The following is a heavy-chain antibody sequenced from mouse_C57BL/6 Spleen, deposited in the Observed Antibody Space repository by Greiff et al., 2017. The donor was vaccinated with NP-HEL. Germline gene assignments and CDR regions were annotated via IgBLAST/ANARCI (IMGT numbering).Heavy chain of an antibody. CDR1: GYSITSGYY. CDR2: ISYDGSN. Sequence: EVHLVESGPGLVKPSQSLSLTCSVTGYSITSGYYWNWIRQFPGNNLEWMGYISYDGSNNYNPSLKNRISITRDTSKNQFFLKLNSVTTEDTATYYCARTGSSFYWYFEVWGTGTTVTVSS. J-gene: IGHJ1*03. V-gene: IGHV3-6*01. CDR3: ARTGSSFYWYFEV. D-gene: IGHD1-1*01.